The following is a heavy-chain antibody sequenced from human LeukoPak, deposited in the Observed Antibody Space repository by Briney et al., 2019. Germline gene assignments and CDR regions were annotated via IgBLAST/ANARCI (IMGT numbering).Heavy chain of an antibody. CDR3: ISRQWELLRGLDY. V-gene: IGHV4-4*07. CDR2: IYTSGST. Sequence: SETLSLTCTVSGGSISSYYWSWIRQPAGKGLEWIGRIYTSGSTNYNPSLKSRVTMSVDTSKNQFSLKLSSVTAADTAVYYCISRQWELLRGLDYWGHGTLVTVSS. J-gene: IGHJ4*01. D-gene: IGHD1-26*01. CDR1: GGSISSYY.